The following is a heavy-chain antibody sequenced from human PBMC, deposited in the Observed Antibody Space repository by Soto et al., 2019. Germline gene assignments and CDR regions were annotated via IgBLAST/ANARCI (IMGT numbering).Heavy chain of an antibody. CDR2: INAHSGVT. Sequence: ASVKVSCKASGFSFTGYYLHWLRQAHGQGLERMGWINAHSGVTEYAQKFQGRVTLTRDTSIATAYLTLTSLTSDDTALYYCAKDLTRQLAYWLDPWGQGTQVTVSS. J-gene: IGHJ5*02. CDR1: GFSFTGYY. V-gene: IGHV1-2*02. D-gene: IGHD6-6*01. CDR3: AKDLTRQLAYWLDP.